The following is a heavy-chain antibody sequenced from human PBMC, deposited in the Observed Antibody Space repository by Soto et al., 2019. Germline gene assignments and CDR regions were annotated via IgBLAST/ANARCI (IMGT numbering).Heavy chain of an antibody. V-gene: IGHV2-26*01. D-gene: IGHD4-17*01. Sequence: QVTLKESGPVLVKPTETLTLTCTVSGFSLSNARMGVSWIRQPPGKALEWLAHIFSNDEKSYSTSLKRRLTIAKDTSKSQVVLILTNMDPVDTATYYCSRLRDDQTTVAYFDYWGQGTLVTVSS. CDR3: SRLRDDQTTVAYFDY. J-gene: IGHJ4*02. CDR1: GFSLSNARMG. CDR2: IFSNDEK.